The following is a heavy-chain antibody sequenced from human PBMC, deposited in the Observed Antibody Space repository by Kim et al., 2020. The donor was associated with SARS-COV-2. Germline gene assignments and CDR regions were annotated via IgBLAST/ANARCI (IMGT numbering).Heavy chain of an antibody. J-gene: IGHJ6*02. Sequence: GSVKGRFTISRENAKNSLYLQMNSLRAGDTAVYYCARGHEPPYYYYGMDVWGQGTTVTVSS. V-gene: IGHV3-13*01. CDR3: ARGHEPPYYYYGMDV.